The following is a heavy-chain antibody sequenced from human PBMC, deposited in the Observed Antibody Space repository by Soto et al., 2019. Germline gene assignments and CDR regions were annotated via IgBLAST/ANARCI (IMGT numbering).Heavy chain of an antibody. J-gene: IGHJ4*02. Sequence: QVQLQESGPGLVQPSETLSPPCTVYGGYISSYYWSWIRQPPGKGLEWIGYIYYSGSTNYNPSHKSRVTISVDTSKNQFSLKLSSVTAADTAVYDCARAYGYDFDYWGQGTLVTVSS. CDR2: IYYSGST. V-gene: IGHV4-59*01. CDR1: GGYISSYY. D-gene: IGHD5-18*01. CDR3: ARAYGYDFDY.